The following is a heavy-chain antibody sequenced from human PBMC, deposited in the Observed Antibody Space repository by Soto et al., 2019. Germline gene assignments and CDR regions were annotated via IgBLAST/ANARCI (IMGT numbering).Heavy chain of an antibody. CDR1: GFTFSDFY. V-gene: IGHV3-11*01. Sequence: GGSLRLSCAASGFTFSDFYMSWIRQAPGKRLEWIAYISSSGSPKYYADSVKGRFIISRDNAKNSLYLQMISLGAEDTAVYYCAREKHGYYGTDDAFDIWGQGTKVTVSS. CDR2: ISSSGSPK. J-gene: IGHJ3*02. D-gene: IGHD3-10*01. CDR3: AREKHGYYGTDDAFDI.